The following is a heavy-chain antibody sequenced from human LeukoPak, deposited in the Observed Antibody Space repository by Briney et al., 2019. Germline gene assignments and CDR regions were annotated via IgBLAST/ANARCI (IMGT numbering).Heavy chain of an antibody. Sequence: ASVKVSCKASGYTFTGYYMHWVRQAPGQGLEWMGWINPNSGGTNYAQKFQGRVTMTRDTSISTAYMELSRLRSDDTAVYYCARTVPLRYFNWFDPWGQGTLVTVSS. J-gene: IGHJ5*02. V-gene: IGHV1-2*02. CDR1: GYTFTGYY. CDR2: INPNSGGT. CDR3: ARTVPLRYFNWFDP. D-gene: IGHD3-9*01.